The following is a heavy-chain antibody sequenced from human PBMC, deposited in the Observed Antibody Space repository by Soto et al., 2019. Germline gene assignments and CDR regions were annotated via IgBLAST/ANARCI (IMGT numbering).Heavy chain of an antibody. Sequence: QVQLVQSGDEVRKPGSSVKVSCKASGYIFVNYGIAWVRQAPGQGLEWMGWISPYSGNTHYASKVHGRLTMTTDTSTRTAKKALRSRPSHDSAVYYCAIVDNSVTPTHQDAWAQATTVTV. V-gene: IGHV1-18*01. CDR1: GYIFVNYG. CDR2: ISPYSGNT. D-gene: IGHD5-12*01. CDR3: AIVDNSVTPTHQDA. J-gene: IGHJ6*02.